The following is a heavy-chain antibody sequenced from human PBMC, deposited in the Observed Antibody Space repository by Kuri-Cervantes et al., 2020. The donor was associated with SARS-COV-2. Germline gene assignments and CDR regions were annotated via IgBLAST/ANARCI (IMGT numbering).Heavy chain of an antibody. CDR3: TREAYDYNMGFDS. D-gene: IGHD4-11*01. CDR2: IRYDGSNK. Sequence: GSLRLSCAASGFTFSSYGMHWVRQAPGKGLEWVAFIRYDGSNKYYADSVKGRFTISRDNSKNTLYLQMNSLRAEDTAVYYCTREAYDYNMGFDSWGQGTLVTVSS. J-gene: IGHJ4*02. V-gene: IGHV3-30*02. CDR1: GFTFSSYG.